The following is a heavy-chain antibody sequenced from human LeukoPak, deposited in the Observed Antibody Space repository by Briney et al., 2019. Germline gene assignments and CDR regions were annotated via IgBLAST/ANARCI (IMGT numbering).Heavy chain of an antibody. CDR2: IYYSGST. Sequence: SQTLSLTCTVSGGSISSGGYSWSWLRQHPGKGLEWIGYIYYSGSTYYNPSLKSRVTISVDTSKNQFSLKLSSVTAADTAVYYCARVPAATMGEFDYWGQGTLVTVSS. J-gene: IGHJ4*02. D-gene: IGHD2-2*01. CDR1: GGSISSGGYS. V-gene: IGHV4-31*03. CDR3: ARVPAATMGEFDY.